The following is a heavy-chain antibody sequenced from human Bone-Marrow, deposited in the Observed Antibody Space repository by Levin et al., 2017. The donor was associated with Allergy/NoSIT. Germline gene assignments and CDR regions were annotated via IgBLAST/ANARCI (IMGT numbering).Heavy chain of an antibody. CDR3: VRDLGSGSSF. Sequence: GESLKISCAASGFTFSASNMNWVRQAPGKGLEWISYISRSTSLIYYADVVKGRFTISRDNAKSSLYLQMNSLRDEDTAVYYCVRDLGSGSSFWGQGTLVTVSS. D-gene: IGHD3-10*01. CDR1: GFTFSASN. J-gene: IGHJ4*02. CDR2: ISRSTSLI. V-gene: IGHV3-48*02.